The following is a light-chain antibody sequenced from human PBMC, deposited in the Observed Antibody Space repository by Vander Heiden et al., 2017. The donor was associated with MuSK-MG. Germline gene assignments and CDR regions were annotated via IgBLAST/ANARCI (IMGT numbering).Light chain of an antibody. CDR1: SSHPGARYE. CDR3: QSYDISLSGWV. Sequence: QSVLTQPPSLSGSPGQRVSISCTGNSSHPGARYEVPWSQQVPGTAPKVLIYGKTNRPSGVPDRFSASKSGTSAFLAIAGLQAEDEADYYCQSYDISLSGWVFGGGTKLTVL. CDR2: GKT. J-gene: IGLJ3*02. V-gene: IGLV1-40*01.